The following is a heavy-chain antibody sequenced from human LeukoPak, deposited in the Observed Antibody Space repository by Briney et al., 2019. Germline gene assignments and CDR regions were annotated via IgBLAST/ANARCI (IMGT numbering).Heavy chain of an antibody. CDR3: ARGSSSWYVDWFDP. CDR2: IIPILGIA. Sequence: GASVKVSCKASGYTFTSYDISWVRQAPGQGLEWMGRIIPILGIANYAQKFQGRVTITADKSTSTAYMELSSLRSEDTAVYYCARGSSSWYVDWFDPWGQGTLVTVSS. CDR1: GYTFTSYD. V-gene: IGHV1-69*04. J-gene: IGHJ5*02. D-gene: IGHD6-13*01.